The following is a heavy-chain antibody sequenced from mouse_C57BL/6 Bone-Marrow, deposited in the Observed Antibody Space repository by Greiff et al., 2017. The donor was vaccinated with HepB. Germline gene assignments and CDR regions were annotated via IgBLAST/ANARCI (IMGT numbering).Heavy chain of an antibody. CDR3: ARNDDPGRRFAY. D-gene: IGHD2-3*01. J-gene: IGHJ3*01. CDR2: IWSGGST. V-gene: IGHV2-2*01. Sequence: QVQLQQSGPGLVQPSQSLSITCTVSGFSLTSYGVHWVRQSPGKGLEWLGVIWSGGSTDYNAAFISRLSISKDNSKSQVFFKMNSLQADDTAIYYCARNDDPGRRFAYWGQGTLVTVSA. CDR1: GFSLTSYG.